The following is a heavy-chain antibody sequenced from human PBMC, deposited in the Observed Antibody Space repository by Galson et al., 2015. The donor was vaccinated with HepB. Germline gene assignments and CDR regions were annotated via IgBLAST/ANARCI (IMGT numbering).Heavy chain of an antibody. CDR2: INTNTGNP. J-gene: IGHJ5*02. D-gene: IGHD2/OR15-2a*01. V-gene: IGHV7-4-1*02. Sequence: SVKVSCKASGYTFTSYAMNWVRQAPGQGLEWMGWINTNTGNPTYAQGFTGRFVFSLDTSVSTAYLQISSLKAEDTAVYYCARAAIEILNNWFDPWGQGTLVTVSS. CDR3: ARAAIEILNNWFDP. CDR1: GYTFTSYA.